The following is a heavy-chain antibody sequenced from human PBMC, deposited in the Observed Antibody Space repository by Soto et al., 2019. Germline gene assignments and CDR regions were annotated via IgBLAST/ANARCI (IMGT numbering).Heavy chain of an antibody. V-gene: IGHV3-30*03. Sequence: QAQLVESGGGVVQPGRSLRLSCAASGFAFSSYGMHWVRQAPGTGLGWVAVISYDGSLQHYADSVKGRFTISRDNSKNMLLLQSSSLRAEDTAVYYCVSDRGYGHASVPYSWGQGTLVSVSA. D-gene: IGHD5-18*01. CDR1: GFAFSSYG. CDR2: ISYDGSLQ. CDR3: VSDRGYGHASVPYS. J-gene: IGHJ4*02.